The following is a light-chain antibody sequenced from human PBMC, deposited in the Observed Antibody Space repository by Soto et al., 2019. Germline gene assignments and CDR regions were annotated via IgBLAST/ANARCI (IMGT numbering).Light chain of an antibody. V-gene: IGKV3-20*01. CDR3: QQYATAPRT. J-gene: IGKJ1*01. Sequence: ENVLTQSPGTLSLSPGERATLSCGASQSVSNNYLAWFQQKRGQAPRLLIFDASRRASGIPDRFSGSGSGTGFTLTISRLELEDFAVYYCQQYATAPRTFGQGTKVEMK. CDR1: QSVSNNY. CDR2: DAS.